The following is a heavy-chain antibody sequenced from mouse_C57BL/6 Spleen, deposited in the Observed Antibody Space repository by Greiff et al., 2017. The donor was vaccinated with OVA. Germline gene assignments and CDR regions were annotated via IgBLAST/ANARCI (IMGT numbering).Heavy chain of an antibody. D-gene: IGHD2-1*01. CDR3: ARGRSTSDCDY. CDR1: GFTFSDYG. Sequence: EVQLVESGGGLVKPGGSLKLSCAASGFTFSDYGMHWVRQAPEKGLEWVGYISSGSGTIYYEDTVKGRATITRDNSTNTLFLQLTSLLSDDTAMFYCARGRSTSDCDYWGQGTTLTVSS. J-gene: IGHJ2*01. V-gene: IGHV5-17*01. CDR2: ISSGSGTI.